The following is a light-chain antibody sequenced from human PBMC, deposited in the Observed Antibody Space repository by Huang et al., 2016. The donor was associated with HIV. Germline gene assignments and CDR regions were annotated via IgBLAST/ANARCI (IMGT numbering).Light chain of an antibody. CDR3: QQYYNSPHT. V-gene: IGKV4-1*01. J-gene: IGKJ2*01. Sequence: DIVMTQSPESLAVSLGETATINCKSSQRVLFSSNNRSYLAWFQQKPTQPPKLLIYWASARESGVPDRFSGSGSGTDFTLTISSLQAEDVAVYYCQQYYNSPHTFGQGTKLEIK. CDR2: WAS. CDR1: QRVLFSSNNRSY.